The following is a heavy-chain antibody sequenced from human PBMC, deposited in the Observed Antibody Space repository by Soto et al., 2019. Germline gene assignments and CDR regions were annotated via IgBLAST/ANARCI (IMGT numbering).Heavy chain of an antibody. CDR3: ARAPVGLDTISYFDY. J-gene: IGHJ4*02. Sequence: LALTCTISCDSAIGFGFHWAWLRLPPGKGLEWIGYSYNVGSTYYRPSLESRMHMSLDATRNHYSLRLTSVTAADTAVYFCARAPVGLDTISYFDYWGQGKLVTV. CDR1: CDSAIGFGFH. D-gene: IGHD3-3*01. CDR2: SYNVGST. V-gene: IGHV4-30-4*01.